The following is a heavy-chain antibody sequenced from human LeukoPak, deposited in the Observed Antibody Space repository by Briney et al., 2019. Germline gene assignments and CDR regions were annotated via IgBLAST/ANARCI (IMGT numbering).Heavy chain of an antibody. J-gene: IGHJ4*02. Sequence: ASVKVSCKASGYTFTSYGISWVRQAPGQGLEWMGCISAFNGNTNYAQKLQGRVTMTTDTSTSTAYMELRSLRSDDTAVYYCAREDSGYGWDDYWGQGTLVTVSS. CDR1: GYTFTSYG. CDR3: AREDSGYGWDDY. CDR2: ISAFNGNT. D-gene: IGHD5-12*01. V-gene: IGHV1-18*01.